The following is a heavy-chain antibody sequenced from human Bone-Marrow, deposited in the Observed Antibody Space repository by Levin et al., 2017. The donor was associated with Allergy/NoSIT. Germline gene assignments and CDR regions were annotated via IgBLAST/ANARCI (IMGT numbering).Heavy chain of an antibody. CDR1: GGSISSGDYY. CDR2: IYYSGST. V-gene: IGHV4-30-4*01. D-gene: IGHD6-13*01. Sequence: LRLSCTVSGGSISSGDYYWSWIRQPPGKGLEWIGYIYYSGSTYYNPSLKSRVTISVDTSKNQFSLKLSSVTAADTAVYYCASQGTAAGTIWGYWGQGTLVTVSS. CDR3: ASQGTAAGTIWGY. J-gene: IGHJ4*02.